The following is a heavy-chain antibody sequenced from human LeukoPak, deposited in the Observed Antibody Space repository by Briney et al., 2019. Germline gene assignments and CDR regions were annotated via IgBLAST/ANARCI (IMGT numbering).Heavy chain of an antibody. J-gene: IGHJ4*02. CDR3: AKEGGSRGYFNS. V-gene: IGHV3-23*01. CDR1: GFSFSSYT. CDR2: IIGSGGST. Sequence: PGGSLRLSCAASGFSFSSYTMSWVRPPQGKGLGWDSAIIGSGGSTYYADSVKGRSTTPRENSKNTVYLQMNSLRADDTAVYYCAKEGGSRGYFNSWGQGTLVTVSS.